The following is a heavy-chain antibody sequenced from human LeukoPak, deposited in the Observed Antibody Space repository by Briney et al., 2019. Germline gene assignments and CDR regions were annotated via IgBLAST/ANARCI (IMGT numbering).Heavy chain of an antibody. D-gene: IGHD5-18*01. CDR3: ARKSYGYYGDNYYYYMDV. Sequence: GGSLRLSCAVSGFTFSSYDMHWVRQAPGKGLEWVAVISYGGSNNYYADSVNGRFTITRDNSNNTLYLQMNSLRAEDTATYDCARKSYGYYGDNYYYYMDVWGKGTTVTISS. CDR1: GFTFSSYD. J-gene: IGHJ6*03. CDR2: ISYGGSNN. V-gene: IGHV3-30*04.